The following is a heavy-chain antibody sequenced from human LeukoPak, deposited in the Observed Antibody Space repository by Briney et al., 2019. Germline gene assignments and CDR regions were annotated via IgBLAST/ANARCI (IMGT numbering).Heavy chain of an antibody. D-gene: IGHD1-1*01. CDR1: GFTFSSYA. V-gene: IGHV3-23*01. CDR2: ISGSGGST. Sequence: GGSLRLSCAASGFTFSSYAMSWVRQAPGKGLEWVSAISGSGGSTYYADSVKGRFTISRDNSKNTLYLQMNILRAEDMAVYYCAKDGYDYYYYYMDVWGKGTTVTVSS. CDR3: AKDGYDYYYYYMDV. J-gene: IGHJ6*03.